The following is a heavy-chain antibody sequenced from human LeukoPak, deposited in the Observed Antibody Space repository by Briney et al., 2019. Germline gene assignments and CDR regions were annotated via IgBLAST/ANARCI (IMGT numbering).Heavy chain of an antibody. J-gene: IGHJ4*02. CDR1: GFTFSSYS. D-gene: IGHD4/OR15-4a*01. CDR3: ARGSGAGARFDH. V-gene: IGHV3-21*01. Sequence: PGGSLRLSCAASGFTFSSYSMNWVRQAPGKGLEWVSSISSSSSYIYYADSVKGRFTISRDNAKNSLYLQMNSLRAEDTAVYYCARGSGAGARFDHWGQGTLVTVSS. CDR2: ISSSSSYI.